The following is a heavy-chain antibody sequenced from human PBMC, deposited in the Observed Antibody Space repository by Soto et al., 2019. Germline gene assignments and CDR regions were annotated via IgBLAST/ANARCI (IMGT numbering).Heavy chain of an antibody. Sequence: EVQLLESGGGLVQPGGSLRLSCAASGFTFSSYAMSWVSQAPGKGLEWVSAISGSGGSTYYADSVKGRFTISRDNSKNTLYLQMNSLRAEDTAVYYCAKVFQYYYDSSGPFYYWGQGTLVTVSS. D-gene: IGHD3-22*01. CDR1: GFTFSSYA. J-gene: IGHJ4*02. CDR3: AKVFQYYYDSSGPFYY. V-gene: IGHV3-23*01. CDR2: ISGSGGST.